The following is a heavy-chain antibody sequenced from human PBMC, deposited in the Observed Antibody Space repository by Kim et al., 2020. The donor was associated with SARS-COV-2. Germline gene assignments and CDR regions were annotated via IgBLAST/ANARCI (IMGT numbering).Heavy chain of an antibody. Sequence: GGSLRLSCAASGFTFSSYEMNWVRQAPGKGLEWVSYISSSGSTIYYADSVKGRFTISRDNAKNSLYLQMNSLRAEDTAVYYCARPASPYYYYYGMDVWGQGTTVTVSS. CDR2: ISSSGSTI. V-gene: IGHV3-48*03. D-gene: IGHD2-15*01. CDR3: ARPASPYYYYYGMDV. J-gene: IGHJ6*02. CDR1: GFTFSSYE.